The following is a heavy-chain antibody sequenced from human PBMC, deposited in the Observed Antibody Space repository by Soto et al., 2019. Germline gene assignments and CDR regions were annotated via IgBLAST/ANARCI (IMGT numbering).Heavy chain of an antibody. J-gene: IGHJ4*02. Sequence: EVQLVESGGGLVQPGGSLRLSCAASGFTFSSYWMHWVRQAPGKGLVWVSRINSDGSSTSYADSVKGRFTISRDNAKNPLSLQLTTLRPEDTAVYYCARDWPMVRGVFDYWGQGTLVTVSS. V-gene: IGHV3-74*01. CDR2: INSDGSST. CDR3: ARDWPMVRGVFDY. D-gene: IGHD3-10*01. CDR1: GFTFSSYW.